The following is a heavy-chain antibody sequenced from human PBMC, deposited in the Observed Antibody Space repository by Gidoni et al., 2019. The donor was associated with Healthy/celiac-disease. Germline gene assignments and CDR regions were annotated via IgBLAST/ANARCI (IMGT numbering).Heavy chain of an antibody. CDR3: TTFDVVVPAARYYYYYYMDV. V-gene: IGHV3-15*01. CDR1: GLTFSNAW. D-gene: IGHD2-2*01. CDR2: IKSKTDGGTT. J-gene: IGHJ6*03. Sequence: EVQLVESGGGLVKPGGSLRLSCAASGLTFSNAWMSWVRQAPGKGLEWVGRIKSKTDGGTTDYAAPVKGRFTISRDDSKNTLYLQMNSLKTEDTAVYYCTTFDVVVPAARYYYYYYMDVWGKGTTVTVSS.